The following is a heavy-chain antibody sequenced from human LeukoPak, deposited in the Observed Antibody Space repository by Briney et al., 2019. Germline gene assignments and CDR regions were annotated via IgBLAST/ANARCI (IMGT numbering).Heavy chain of an antibody. J-gene: IGHJ6*03. CDR2: THSSGNT. V-gene: IGHV4-59*02. CDR1: GGSVNSYY. CDR3: ARAGPTVTYYYYYYMDV. Sequence: SETLSLTCTVSGGSVNSYYWSWLRQPPGKGLEWIAYTHSSGNTHNNPSLKSRVTISVDTSKNQFSLKLSSVTAADTAVYYCARAGPTVTYYYYYYMDVWGKGTTVTVSS. D-gene: IGHD4-17*01.